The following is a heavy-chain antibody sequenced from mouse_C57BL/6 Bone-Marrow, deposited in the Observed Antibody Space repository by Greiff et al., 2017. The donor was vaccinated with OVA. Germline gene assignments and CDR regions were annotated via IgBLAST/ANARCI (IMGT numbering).Heavy chain of an antibody. J-gene: IGHJ4*01. CDR1: GFSLTSYG. D-gene: IGHD2-3*01. CDR2: IWSGGST. Sequence: VQLQQSGPGLVQPSQSLSITCTVSGFSLTSYGVHWVRQSPGKGLEWLGVIWSGGSTDYNAAFISRLSISKDNSKSQVFFKMNSLQADDTAIYYCASHDGYYNAMDYWGQGTSVTGSS. V-gene: IGHV2-2*01. CDR3: ASHDGYYNAMDY.